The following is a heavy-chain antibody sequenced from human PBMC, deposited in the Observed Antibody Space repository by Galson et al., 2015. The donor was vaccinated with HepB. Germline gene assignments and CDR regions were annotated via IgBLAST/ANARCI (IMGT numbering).Heavy chain of an antibody. CDR2: TYYRSKWNN. D-gene: IGHD2-2*01. Sequence: AISGDSVSSNRAAWNWIRQSPSRGLEWLGRTYYRSKWNNDYAVSVKSRITINSDTSKNQFSLQLDSVTPEDTAVYYCARDIVVVPAAMRNYYGMGVWGQGTTVTVSS. J-gene: IGHJ6*02. CDR1: GDSVSSNRAA. CDR3: ARDIVVVPAAMRNYYGMGV. V-gene: IGHV6-1*01.